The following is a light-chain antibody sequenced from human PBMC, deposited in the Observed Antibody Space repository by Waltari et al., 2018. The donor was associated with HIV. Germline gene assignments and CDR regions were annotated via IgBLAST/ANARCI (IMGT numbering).Light chain of an antibody. CDR3: LQHNSYPLIT. J-gene: IGKJ5*01. CDR1: PGVRNE. V-gene: IGKV1-17*02. Sequence: DIQMTQSPSSLSASVGDRVTVPCRASPGVRNELAWFQQKPGQAPQRLIYAASHLQSGVPSRFSGSGSETYFTLTITDLQPEDSATYFCLQHNSYPLITFGQGTRLEI. CDR2: AAS.